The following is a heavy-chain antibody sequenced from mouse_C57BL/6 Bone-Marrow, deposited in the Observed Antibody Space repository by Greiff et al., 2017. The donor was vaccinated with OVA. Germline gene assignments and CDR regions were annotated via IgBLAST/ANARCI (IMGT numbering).Heavy chain of an antibody. CDR2: ISSGGSYT. CDR1: GFTFSSYG. J-gene: IGHJ2*01. Sequence: EVKLMESGGDLVKPGGSLKLSCAASGFTFSSYGMSWVRQTPDKRLEWVATISSGGSYTYYPDSVKGRFTISRDNAKNTLYLQMSSLKSDDTAMYYCARHFPYYFDYWGQGTTLTVSS. CDR3: ARHFPYYFDY. V-gene: IGHV5-6*01.